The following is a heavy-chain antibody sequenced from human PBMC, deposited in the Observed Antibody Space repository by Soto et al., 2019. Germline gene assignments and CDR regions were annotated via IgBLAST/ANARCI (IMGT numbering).Heavy chain of an antibody. CDR2: ISGSGTTA. D-gene: IGHD6-19*01. CDR3: AKTTDGWFSAFEI. Sequence: PGGSLRLSCAASGFIFSSYAMSWVRTAPGKGLEWVSAISGSGTTAYYADSVKGRFTFSRDNSKKTMYLQMNSLRAEDTAVYYCAKTTDGWFSAFEIWGQGTMVTVSS. CDR1: GFIFSSYA. V-gene: IGHV3-23*01. J-gene: IGHJ3*02.